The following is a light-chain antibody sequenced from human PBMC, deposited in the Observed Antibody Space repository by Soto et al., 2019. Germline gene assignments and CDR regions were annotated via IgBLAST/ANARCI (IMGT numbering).Light chain of an antibody. CDR1: QTISSW. CDR2: AAS. CDR3: QQSFTITKT. J-gene: IGKJ2*01. Sequence: DIQMTQSPSTLSGSVGDRVTITCRDSQTISSWLAWYQQKPGKAPKLLIYAASSLQSGVLSIFSGSGAGTDCTRTISSLQLEDLATDYCQQSFTITKTFGQGTKVDIK. V-gene: IGKV1-39*01.